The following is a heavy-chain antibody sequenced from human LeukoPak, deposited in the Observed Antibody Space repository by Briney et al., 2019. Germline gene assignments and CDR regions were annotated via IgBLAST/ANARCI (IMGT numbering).Heavy chain of an antibody. CDR2: MSPHSGDT. J-gene: IGHJ6*03. Sequence: EASVKVSCKASGYSFITYYINWVRQAAGQGLGWMGWMSPHSGDTGFAQKFQGRVTITRNTSISTAYMELSSLRSEDTAVYYCARGPPLGYAYYYYYMDVWGKGTTVTVSS. CDR1: GYSFITYY. V-gene: IGHV1-8*03. D-gene: IGHD5-12*01. CDR3: ARGPPLGYAYYYYYMDV.